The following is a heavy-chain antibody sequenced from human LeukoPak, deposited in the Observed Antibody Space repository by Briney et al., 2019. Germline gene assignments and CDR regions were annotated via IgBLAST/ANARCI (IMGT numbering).Heavy chain of an antibody. J-gene: IGHJ2*01. CDR1: GFTFSNYW. CDR2: ISTDGSAT. Sequence: GGSLRLSCAASGFTFSNYWMQWVRQVPGKGLVWVSLISTDGSATRYADSVKGRFTISSDISKNTLYLQMNSLRAEDTAVYYCAKDPRITMVRGYWYFDLWGRGTLVTVSS. CDR3: AKDPRITMVRGYWYFDL. D-gene: IGHD3-10*01. V-gene: IGHV3-74*01.